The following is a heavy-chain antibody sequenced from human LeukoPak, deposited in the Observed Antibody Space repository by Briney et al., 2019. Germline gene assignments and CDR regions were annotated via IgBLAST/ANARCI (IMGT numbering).Heavy chain of an antibody. Sequence: PGGSLRLSCAVSGFNLNSYAMHWVRQAPGKGLEGVAVIRHDEANSFYADSVQGRFTISRDTPKKLLYLQMNSLRVEDTAVYYCAKEYTPSSPLGELDSWGQGTLVTVSS. CDR1: GFNLNSYA. J-gene: IGHJ4*02. D-gene: IGHD6-6*01. CDR2: IRHDEANS. CDR3: AKEYTPSSPLGELDS. V-gene: IGHV3-30*02.